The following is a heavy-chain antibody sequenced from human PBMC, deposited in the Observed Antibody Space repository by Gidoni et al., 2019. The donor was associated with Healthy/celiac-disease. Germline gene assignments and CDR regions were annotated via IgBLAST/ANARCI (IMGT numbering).Heavy chain of an antibody. CDR2: IKSKTDGGTT. J-gene: IGHJ3*02. D-gene: IGHD3-16*01. Sequence: EVQLVESGGGLVKPGGSLRLSCAASGFTVSNAWMSWVRQAPGKGREWVGRIKSKTDGGTTDYAAPVKGRFTISRDDSKNTLYLQMNSLKTEDTAVYYCTTEDDYVWGRGAFDIWGQGTMVTVSS. V-gene: IGHV3-15*01. CDR1: GFTVSNAW. CDR3: TTEDDYVWGRGAFDI.